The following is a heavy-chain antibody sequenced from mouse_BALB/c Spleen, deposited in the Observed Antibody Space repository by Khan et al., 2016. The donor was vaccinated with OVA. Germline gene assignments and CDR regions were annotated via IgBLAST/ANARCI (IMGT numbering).Heavy chain of an antibody. CDR1: GYSITSEYA. CDR2: INYSGNT. D-gene: IGHD2-4*01. J-gene: IGHJ3*01. Sequence: EVQLQESGPGLVKPSQSLSLTCTVTGYSITSEYAWNWIRQFPGNKLEWMGYINYSGNTRFNPSLKSRTSINRDTSKNQFFLQLNSVTTEDTATYYRARKYYYDYDPFPYRGQGTLVTGSA. V-gene: IGHV3-2*02. CDR3: ARKYYYDYDPFPY.